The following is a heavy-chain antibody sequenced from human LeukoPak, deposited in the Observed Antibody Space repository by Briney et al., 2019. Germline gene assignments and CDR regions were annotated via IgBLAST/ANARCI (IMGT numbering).Heavy chain of an antibody. V-gene: IGHV3-23*01. CDR1: GFTFSSYS. D-gene: IGHD2-2*01. J-gene: IGHJ5*02. CDR3: AKGGVVPAAILLWFDP. CDR2: ISGSVGST. Sequence: PGGSLRLSCAASGFTFSSYSMNWVRQAPGKGLEWVSAISGSVGSTYYADSVKGRFTISRDNSKNTLYLQVNSLRAEDTAVYYCAKGGVVPAAILLWFDPWGQGTLVTVSS.